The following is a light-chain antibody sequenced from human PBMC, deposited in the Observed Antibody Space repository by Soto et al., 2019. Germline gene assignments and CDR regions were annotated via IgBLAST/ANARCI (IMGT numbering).Light chain of an antibody. V-gene: IGLV4-69*01. CDR2: LNSDGSH. CDR1: SGHSKYA. CDR3: QTWGTGIVV. J-gene: IGLJ2*01. Sequence: QLVLTQSPSASASLGASVKLTCTLSSGHSKYAIAWHQQQPEKGPRYLMKLNSDGSHNKGDGIPDRFSGSSSGAERYLTISSLQSDDEADYYCQTWGTGIVVFGGGTQLTVL.